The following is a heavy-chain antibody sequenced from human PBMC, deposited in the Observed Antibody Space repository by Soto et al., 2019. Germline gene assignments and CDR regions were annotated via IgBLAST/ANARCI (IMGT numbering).Heavy chain of an antibody. CDR1: GFTFSIYG. CDR3: ARLGSWGSFYYDGMDV. D-gene: IGHD7-27*01. Sequence: GGSLRLSCAASGFTFSIYGMSWVRQAPGKGLEWVSAISGSGGSTYYADSVKGRFTISRDNSKNTLYLQMNSLRAEDTAVYYCARLGSWGSFYYDGMDVWGQGTTVTVSS. V-gene: IGHV3-23*01. CDR2: ISGSGGST. J-gene: IGHJ6*02.